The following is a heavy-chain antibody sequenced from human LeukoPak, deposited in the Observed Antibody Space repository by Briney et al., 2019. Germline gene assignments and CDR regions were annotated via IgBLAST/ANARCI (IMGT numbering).Heavy chain of an antibody. CDR1: GFTFDDYA. CDR2: ISWNSGSI. Sequence: GRSLRLSCAASGFTFDDYAMHWVRQAPGKGLEWVSGISWNSGSIGYADSVKGRFTISRDNAKNSLYLQMNSLRAEDTAVYYCARDTHMVSLRYFDWLLYPDYWGQGTLVTVSS. V-gene: IGHV3-9*01. D-gene: IGHD3-9*01. J-gene: IGHJ4*02. CDR3: ARDTHMVSLRYFDWLLYPDY.